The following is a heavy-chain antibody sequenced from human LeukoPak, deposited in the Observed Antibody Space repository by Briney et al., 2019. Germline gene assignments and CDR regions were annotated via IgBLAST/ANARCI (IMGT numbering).Heavy chain of an antibody. CDR3: VRETGSTVGSTDFDY. D-gene: IGHD4-17*01. J-gene: IGHJ4*02. CDR2: ISYDEANK. Sequence: GGSLRLSCAASGFTFSTNAMSWVRQAPGKGLEWVAVISYDEANKYYTDSVKGRFTISRDNSKNTLYLQMNSLRAEDTAVYYCVRETGSTVGSTDFDYWGQGTLVTVSS. V-gene: IGHV3-30-3*01. CDR1: GFTFSTNA.